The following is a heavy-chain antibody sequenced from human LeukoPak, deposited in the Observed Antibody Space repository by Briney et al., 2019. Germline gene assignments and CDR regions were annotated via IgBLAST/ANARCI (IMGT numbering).Heavy chain of an antibody. J-gene: IGHJ5*02. CDR3: ASGAWGRGFDP. CDR1: GGSISSGGYY. D-gene: IGHD1-26*01. CDR2: IYHSGST. Sequence: SETLSLTCTVSGGSISSGGYYWSWIRQPPGKGLEWIGYIYHSGSTYYNPSLKSRVTISVDTSKSQFSLKLSSVTAADTAVYYCASGAWGRGFDPWGQGTLVTVSS. V-gene: IGHV4-30-2*01.